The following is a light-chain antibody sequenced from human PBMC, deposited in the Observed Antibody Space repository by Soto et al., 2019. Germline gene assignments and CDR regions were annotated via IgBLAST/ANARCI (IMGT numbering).Light chain of an antibody. CDR3: QQYNSYSPLT. CDR2: DAS. CDR1: QSISSW. Sequence: DIQMTQSPSTLSASVGDRVTITCRASQSISSWLAWYQQKPGKAPELLIYDASSLESGVPSRFSGSGSGTEFTLTISSLQPDDFATYYCQQYNSYSPLTFGQGTKVEIK. J-gene: IGKJ1*01. V-gene: IGKV1-5*01.